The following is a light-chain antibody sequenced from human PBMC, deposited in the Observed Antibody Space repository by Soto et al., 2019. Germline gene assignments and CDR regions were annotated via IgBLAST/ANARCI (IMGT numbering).Light chain of an antibody. CDR1: QSVSSY. CDR2: DAS. CDR3: QQRSNWPLT. J-gene: IGKJ4*01. Sequence: EIVLTQSTVTLSLSPGERATLSCRASQSVSSYLAWYQHKPGQAPRLLIYDASSRATGIPDRFSGSGSGTDFTLAISSLEPEDFAVYYCQQRSNWPLTFGGGTKVDIK. V-gene: IGKV3-11*01.